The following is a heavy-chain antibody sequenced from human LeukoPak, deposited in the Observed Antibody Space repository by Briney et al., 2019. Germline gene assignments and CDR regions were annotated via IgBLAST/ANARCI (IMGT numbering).Heavy chain of an antibody. V-gene: IGHV4-4*07. J-gene: IGHJ4*02. D-gene: IGHD6-13*01. CDR1: GGSISSYY. CDR2: IYTSGST. Sequence: PSETLSHTCTVSGGSISSYYWSWIRQPAGKGLEWIGRIYTSGSTNYNPSLKSRVTMSVDTSKNQFSLKLSSVTAADTAVYYCASTTTGIATAGRWDFDYWCQGTLVTVSS. CDR3: ASTTTGIATAGRWDFDY.